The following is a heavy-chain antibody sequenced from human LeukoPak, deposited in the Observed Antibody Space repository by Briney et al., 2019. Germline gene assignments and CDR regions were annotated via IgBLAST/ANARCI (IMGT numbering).Heavy chain of an antibody. D-gene: IGHD3-10*01. Sequence: PGGSLRLSCVGSGFTFSSYWMHWVRQAPGKGLEWVSRIDFETDTTTYAGPVRGRFTISRDNTRNTLFLQMDSLRVEDAAVYYCVRAGSGFDYWGQGTLVAVTS. V-gene: IGHV3-74*03. CDR1: GFTFSSYW. CDR3: VRAGSGFDY. CDR2: IDFETDTT. J-gene: IGHJ4*02.